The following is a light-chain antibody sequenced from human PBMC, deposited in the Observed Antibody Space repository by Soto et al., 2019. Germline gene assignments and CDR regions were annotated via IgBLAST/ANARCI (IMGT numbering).Light chain of an antibody. CDR3: MEGTQWPPLT. J-gene: IGKJ1*01. CDR1: QSLVDSDGNTY. V-gene: IGKV2-30*01. Sequence: DVVLTQSPLSLSVTLGQPASISCRSSQSLVDSDGNTYLNWFQQRPGQSPRRLIYKVSNRNSGVPDRFSGSGSDTDFTLNISRVDADDVGVYCFMEGTQWPPLTFGQGSKVEIK. CDR2: KVS.